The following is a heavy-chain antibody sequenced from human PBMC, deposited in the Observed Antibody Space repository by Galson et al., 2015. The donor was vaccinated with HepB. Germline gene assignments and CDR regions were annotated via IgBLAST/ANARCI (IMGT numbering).Heavy chain of an antibody. CDR2: IYYSGST. CDR3: ARDLPGSYGHFDY. CDR1: GGSISSGGYY. D-gene: IGHD5-18*01. J-gene: IGHJ4*02. V-gene: IGHV4-31*03. Sequence: LSLTCTVSGGSISSGGYYWSWIRQHPGKGLEWIGYIYYSGSTYYNPSLKSRVTISVDTSKNQFSLKLSSVTAADTAVYYCARDLPGSYGHFDYWGQGTLVTVSS.